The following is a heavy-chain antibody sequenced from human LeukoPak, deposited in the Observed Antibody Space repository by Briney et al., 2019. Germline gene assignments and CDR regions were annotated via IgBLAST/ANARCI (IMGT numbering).Heavy chain of an antibody. V-gene: IGHV1-18*01. Sequence: GASVKVSCKASGYTLRSYGITWVRQAPGQGLEWMGWISAYNGNTKYPQKLQGRVTMTTDTSMSTAYMELSSLRSDDTAVYYCASGPIIDIVIVPAADDYYYMDVWGKGTTATVSS. CDR3: ASGPIIDIVIVPAADDYYYMDV. CDR2: ISAYNGNT. D-gene: IGHD2-2*01. J-gene: IGHJ6*03. CDR1: GYTLRSYG.